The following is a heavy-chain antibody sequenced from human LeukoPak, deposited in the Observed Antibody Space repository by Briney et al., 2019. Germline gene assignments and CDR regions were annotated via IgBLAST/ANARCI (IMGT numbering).Heavy chain of an antibody. J-gene: IGHJ4*02. Sequence: GGSLRLSCEASGFIFTSYHMTWVRQAPGKGLEWVSTISSSGGTTYYADSVRGRFTISRVNSKNTLYLKMTSLRAEDTAVYYCARDDEGRGPDLDFWGQGTLVSVYS. CDR3: ARDDEGRGPDLDF. V-gene: IGHV3-23*01. D-gene: IGHD1-14*01. CDR2: ISSSGGTT. CDR1: GFIFTSYH.